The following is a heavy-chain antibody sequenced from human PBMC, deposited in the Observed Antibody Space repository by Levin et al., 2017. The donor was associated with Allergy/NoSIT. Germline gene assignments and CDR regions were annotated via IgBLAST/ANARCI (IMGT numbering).Heavy chain of an antibody. CDR1: GFTFSSYA. Sequence: LSLTCAASGFTFSSYAMHWVRQAPGKGLEWVAVISYDGSNKYYADSVKGRFTISRDNSKNTLYLQMNSLRAEDTAVYYCARDPNDYGDYTTEPNFDLWGRGTLVTVSS. V-gene: IGHV3-30-3*01. CDR3: ARDPNDYGDYTTEPNFDL. CDR2: ISYDGSNK. D-gene: IGHD4-17*01. J-gene: IGHJ2*01.